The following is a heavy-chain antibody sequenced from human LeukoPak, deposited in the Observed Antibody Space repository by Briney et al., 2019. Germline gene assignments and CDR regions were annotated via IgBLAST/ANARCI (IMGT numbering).Heavy chain of an antibody. CDR3: TTDDSGVGND. D-gene: IGHD3-10*01. Sequence: GGSLRLSCAAPGFTLSKVWMSWVRQAPGKGLEWVGRIKSKTKTDGGTTDYAAPVKGRFTISRDDSKNTLYLQMNSLKTEDTGVYYCTTDDSGVGNDWGQGTLVTVPS. CDR2: IKSKTKTDGGTT. J-gene: IGHJ4*02. V-gene: IGHV3-15*01. CDR1: GFTLSKVW.